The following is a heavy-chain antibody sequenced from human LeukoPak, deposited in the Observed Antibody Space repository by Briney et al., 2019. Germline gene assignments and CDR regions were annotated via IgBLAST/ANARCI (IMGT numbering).Heavy chain of an antibody. Sequence: SETLSLTCTVSGGSISSYYWSWIRQPPGKGLEWIGHIYYSGSTNYNPSLKSRVTISVDTSKNQFSLKLSSVTAADTAVYYCARVYYDFWSGSNWFDPWGQGTLVTVSS. CDR2: IYYSGST. CDR1: GGSISSYY. CDR3: ARVYYDFWSGSNWFDP. D-gene: IGHD3-3*01. J-gene: IGHJ5*02. V-gene: IGHV4-59*01.